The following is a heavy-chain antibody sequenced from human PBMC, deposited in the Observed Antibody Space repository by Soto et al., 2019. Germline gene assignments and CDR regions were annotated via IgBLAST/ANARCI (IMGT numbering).Heavy chain of an antibody. CDR2: ISSNSSNI. Sequence: GSLRLSCAASGFTFSSYGMHWVRQAPGKGLEWVSYISSNSSNIYYADSVKGRFTISRDNAKNTLYLQMNSLRDEDTAVYYCARDLSKSSGWYVFYYYYGMDVWGQGTTVTVSS. V-gene: IGHV3-48*02. J-gene: IGHJ6*02. CDR3: ARDLSKSSGWYVFYYYYGMDV. D-gene: IGHD6-19*01. CDR1: GFTFSSYG.